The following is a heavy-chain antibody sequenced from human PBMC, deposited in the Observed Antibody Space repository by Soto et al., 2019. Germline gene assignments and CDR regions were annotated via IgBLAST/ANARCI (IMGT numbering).Heavy chain of an antibody. CDR3: ARERYYDSHLQYFHH. Sequence: QVQLVESGGGVVQPGRSLRLSCAASGFTFSSYAMHWVRQAPGKGLEWVAAISYDGSNKYYADSVKGRFTISRDNSKSTLYVQMDILRAEDTALYYCARERYYDSHLQYFHHWGQGTLVTVSS. CDR2: ISYDGSNK. CDR1: GFTFSSYA. J-gene: IGHJ1*01. V-gene: IGHV3-30-3*01. D-gene: IGHD3-22*01.